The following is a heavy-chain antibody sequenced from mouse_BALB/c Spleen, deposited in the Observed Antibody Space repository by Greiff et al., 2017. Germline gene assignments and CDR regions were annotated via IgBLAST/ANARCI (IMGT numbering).Heavy chain of an antibody. CDR2: ISYSGST. D-gene: IGHD1-1*01. CDR1: GDSITSGY. V-gene: IGHV3-8*02. CDR3: ARSPAPYGDYFDY. J-gene: IGHJ2*01. Sequence: EVQRVESGPSLVKPSQTLSLTCSVTGDSITSGYWNWIRKFPGNKLEYMGYISYSGSTYYNPSLKSRIFITRDTSKNQYYLQLNSVTTEDTATYYCARSPAPYGDYFDYWGQGTTLTVSS.